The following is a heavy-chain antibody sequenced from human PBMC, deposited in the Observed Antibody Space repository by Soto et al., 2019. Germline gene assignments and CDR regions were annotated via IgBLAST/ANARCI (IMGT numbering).Heavy chain of an antibody. CDR1: GFTFSSYS. D-gene: IGHD1-26*01. CDR2: ISSSSSTI. Sequence: EVQLVESGGGLVQPGGSLRLSCAASGFTFSSYSMIWVRQAPGKGLEWVSYISSSSSTIYYADSVKSRFTISRDNAKNSLYLQMNSLRDEDTAVYYCASATGGSGSYSGYWGQGTLVTVSS. J-gene: IGHJ4*02. V-gene: IGHV3-48*02. CDR3: ASATGGSGSYSGY.